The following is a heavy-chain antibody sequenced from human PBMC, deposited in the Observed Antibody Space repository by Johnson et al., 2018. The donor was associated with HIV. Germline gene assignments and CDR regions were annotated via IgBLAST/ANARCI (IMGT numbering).Heavy chain of an antibody. V-gene: IGHV3-23*04. CDR1: GFAFSSYA. CDR2: LGGSGANT. D-gene: IGHD6-6*01. J-gene: IGHJ3*02. Sequence: EMQLVESGGGVVRPGGSLRLSCAASGFAFSSYAMSWVRQAPGKGLEWVSSLGGSGANTYYADSVKGRFTISRDNSKNTLYLQMNSLRAEDTAVYYCARGGGYSIAAPSDAFDIWGQGTMVTVSS. CDR3: ARGGGYSIAAPSDAFDI.